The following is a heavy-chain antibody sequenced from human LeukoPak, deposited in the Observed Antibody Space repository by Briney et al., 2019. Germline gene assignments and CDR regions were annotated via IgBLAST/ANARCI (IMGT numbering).Heavy chain of an antibody. CDR1: GGSISSSSYY. CDR2: VYYSGNT. CDR3: ATVITPGYFDY. D-gene: IGHD4-23*01. Sequence: PSETLSLTCTVSGGSISSSSYYWGWIRQPPGKGQEWIGSVYYSGNTYYNPSLKSRVTISVDTSKNQFSLKLSSVTAADTAVYYCATVITPGYFDYWGQGTLVTVSS. J-gene: IGHJ4*02. V-gene: IGHV4-39*01.